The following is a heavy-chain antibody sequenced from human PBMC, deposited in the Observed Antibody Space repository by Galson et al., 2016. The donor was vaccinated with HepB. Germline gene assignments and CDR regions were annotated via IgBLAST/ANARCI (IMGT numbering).Heavy chain of an antibody. CDR2: IDWDDDE. V-gene: IGHV2-70*16. D-gene: IGHD2-21*02. CDR3: ARRHYSADSGGFAH. J-gene: IGHJ4*02. CDR1: GFSLTTRGMS. Sequence: PVLVKPTQTLTLTCTFSGFSLTTRGMSVSWIRQPPGKALEWLARIDWDDDEFYSSSLKTRLTISKDTSKDQVVLSMTSVNPVDTATYYCARRHYSADSGGFAHWGQGILVTVSS.